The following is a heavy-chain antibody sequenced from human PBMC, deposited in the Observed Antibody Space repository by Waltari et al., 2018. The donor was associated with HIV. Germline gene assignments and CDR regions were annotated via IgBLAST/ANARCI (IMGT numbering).Heavy chain of an antibody. D-gene: IGHD6-19*01. CDR3: ALGWERAVAGIPTFDY. J-gene: IGHJ4*02. Sequence: GLVKPSETLSLTCTVSGGSIRSSSYYWGWIRQPPGKGLEWIGSIYYRGSTYYNPSLKSRVTISVDTSKNQFSLKLSSVTAADTAVYYCALGWERAVAGIPTFDYWGQGTLVTVSS. V-gene: IGHV4-39*01. CDR1: GGSIRSSSYY. CDR2: IYYRGST.